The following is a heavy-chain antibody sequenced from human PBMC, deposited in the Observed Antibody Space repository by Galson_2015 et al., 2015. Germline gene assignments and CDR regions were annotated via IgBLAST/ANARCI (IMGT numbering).Heavy chain of an antibody. J-gene: IGHJ3*02. CDR2: IYSGGST. Sequence: SLRLSCAASGFTVSSNYMSWVRQAPGKGLEWVSVIYSGGSTYYADSVKGRFTISRDNSKNTLYLQMNSLRAEDTAVYYCARDRGSGFGAFDIWGQGTMVTVSS. D-gene: IGHD6-19*01. CDR1: GFTVSSNY. CDR3: ARDRGSGFGAFDI. V-gene: IGHV3-53*01.